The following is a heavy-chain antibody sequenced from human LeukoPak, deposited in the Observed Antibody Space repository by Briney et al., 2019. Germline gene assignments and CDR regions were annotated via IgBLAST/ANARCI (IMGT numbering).Heavy chain of an antibody. J-gene: IGHJ5*02. CDR3: ARHRYYYDSSGYYYQP. CDR1: GXSISSYY. V-gene: IGHV4-59*01. CDR2: IYYSGST. Sequence: SSETLSLTCTVSGXSISSYYGSWIRQPPGKGLEWIGYIYYSGSTNYNPSLKSRVTISVDTSKNQFSLRLSSVTAADTAVYYCARHRYYYDSSGYYYQPWGQGTLVTVSS. D-gene: IGHD3-22*01.